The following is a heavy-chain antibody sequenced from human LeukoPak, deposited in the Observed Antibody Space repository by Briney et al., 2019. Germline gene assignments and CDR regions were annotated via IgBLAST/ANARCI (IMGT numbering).Heavy chain of an antibody. V-gene: IGHV3-33*01. CDR2: IWYDGSNK. Sequence: PGGSLRLSCAASGFTFSSYGMHWVRQAPGKGLEWVAVIWYDGSNKYYADSVKGRFTIYRDNSKNTLYLQMNSLRAEDTAVYYCARDGSSGWYWVDYWGQGTLVTVSS. CDR1: GFTFSSYG. CDR3: ARDGSSGWYWVDY. D-gene: IGHD6-19*01. J-gene: IGHJ4*02.